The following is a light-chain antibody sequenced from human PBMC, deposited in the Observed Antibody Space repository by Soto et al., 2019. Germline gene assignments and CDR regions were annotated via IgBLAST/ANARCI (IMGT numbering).Light chain of an antibody. CDR1: TGAVTSGYY. Sequence: QTVVTQEPSLTVSPGGTVTLTCASGTGAVTSGYYPNWFQQKPGQAPRPLIYSTSHKHSWTPAGFSGSLLGGKAALTLSGVQPEDEAEYYCLLYYGGASFGGGTKLTVL. V-gene: IGLV7-43*01. J-gene: IGLJ2*01. CDR2: STS. CDR3: LLYYGGAS.